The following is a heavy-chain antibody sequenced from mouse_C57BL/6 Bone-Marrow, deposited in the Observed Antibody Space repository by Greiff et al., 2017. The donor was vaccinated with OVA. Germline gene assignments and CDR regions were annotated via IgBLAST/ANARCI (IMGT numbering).Heavy chain of an antibody. CDR3: ARPGVLITTGLYAMDY. V-gene: IGHV1-82*01. J-gene: IGHJ4*01. Sequence: QVQLQQSGPELVKPGASVKISCKASGYAFSSSWMNWVKQRPGKGLEWIGRIYPGDGDTNYNGKFKGKATLTADKSSSTAYMQLSSLTSEDSAVYFCARPGVLITTGLYAMDYWGQGTSVTVSS. CDR2: IYPGDGDT. CDR1: GYAFSSSW. D-gene: IGHD1-1*01.